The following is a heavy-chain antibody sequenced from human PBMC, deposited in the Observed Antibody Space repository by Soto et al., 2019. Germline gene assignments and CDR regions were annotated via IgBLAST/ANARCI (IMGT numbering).Heavy chain of an antibody. D-gene: IGHD1-26*01. J-gene: IGHJ4*02. Sequence: LRLSCAASGITLSSYAMSWVRQAPGKGPEWVSGISASGGSTSYADSVKGRFTISRDNSKNTLYLQMNSLRADDTAVYHCAKGQNSGTYRFYFDYWGQGALVTSPQ. V-gene: IGHV3-23*01. CDR1: GITLSSYA. CDR2: ISASGGST. CDR3: AKGQNSGTYRFYFDY.